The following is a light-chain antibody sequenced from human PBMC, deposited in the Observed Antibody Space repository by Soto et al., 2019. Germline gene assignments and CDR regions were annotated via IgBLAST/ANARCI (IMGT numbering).Light chain of an antibody. CDR1: QSVSSSY. Sequence: EIVLTQSPGTLSLSPGERAALSCRASQSVSSSYLAWYRQKPGQAPRLLIYGASSRATGIPDRFSGSGSGTDFTLTMSRLEPEDFAVYYCQQYSSSPWTFGQGTKVEI. V-gene: IGKV3-20*01. CDR2: GAS. CDR3: QQYSSSPWT. J-gene: IGKJ1*01.